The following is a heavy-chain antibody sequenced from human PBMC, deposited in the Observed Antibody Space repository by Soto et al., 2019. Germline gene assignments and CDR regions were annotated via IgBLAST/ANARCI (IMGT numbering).Heavy chain of an antibody. D-gene: IGHD2-15*01. CDR2: IYYSGST. Sequence: PSETLSLTCTVSGGSISGSSYYWGWIRQPPGKGLEWIGSIYYSGSTYYNPSLKSRVTISVDTSKNQFSLKLSSVTAADTAVYYCARDIVVVVAATGPYNWFDPWGQGTLVTVSS. V-gene: IGHV4-39*01. J-gene: IGHJ5*02. CDR3: ARDIVVVVAATGPYNWFDP. CDR1: GGSISGSSYY.